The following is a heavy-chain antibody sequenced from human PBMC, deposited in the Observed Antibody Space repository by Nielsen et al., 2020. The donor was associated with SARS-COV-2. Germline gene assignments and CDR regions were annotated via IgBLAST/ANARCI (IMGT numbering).Heavy chain of an antibody. D-gene: IGHD6-25*01. CDR1: GFTFGSYG. V-gene: IGHV3-33*01. CDR3: TRAPYSSGDFDF. CDR2: IWYDGSEI. J-gene: IGHJ4*02. Sequence: GESLKISCAASGFTFGSYGMHWVRQAPGKGLERLAVIWYDGSEIYYADSVNGRFTISRDTSKNTLYLQMNSLRVEDTAVYYCTRAPYSSGDFDFWGQGTLVTVSS.